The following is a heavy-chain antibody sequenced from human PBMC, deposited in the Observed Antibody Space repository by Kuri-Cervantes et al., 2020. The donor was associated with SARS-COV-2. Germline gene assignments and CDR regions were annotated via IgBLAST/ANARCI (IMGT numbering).Heavy chain of an antibody. D-gene: IGHD3-10*01. V-gene: IGHV3-9*01. CDR3: AKDRMVQGVIRGTAFDP. Sequence: GGSLRLSCAASGFTFDDYAMHWVRQAPGKGLEWVSGISWNSGSIGYADSVKGRFTVSRDNAKNSLCLQMNSLRAEDTALYYCAKDRMVQGVIRGTAFDPWGQGTLVTVSS. CDR1: GFTFDDYA. CDR2: ISWNSGSI. J-gene: IGHJ5*02.